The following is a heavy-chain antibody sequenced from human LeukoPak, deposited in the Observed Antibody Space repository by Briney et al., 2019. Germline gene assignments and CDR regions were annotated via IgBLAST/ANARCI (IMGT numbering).Heavy chain of an antibody. V-gene: IGHV4-59*01. J-gene: IGHJ4*02. D-gene: IGHD5-18*01. CDR3: ARVGGSYGPRYYFDY. Sequence: SETLSLTCTVSGGSISSYYWSWIRQPPGKGLEWIGYIYYSGSTNYNPSLKSRVTISVDTSKNQFSLKLSSVTAADTAVYYCARVGGSYGPRYYFDYWGQGTLVTVSS. CDR2: IYYSGST. CDR1: GGSISSYY.